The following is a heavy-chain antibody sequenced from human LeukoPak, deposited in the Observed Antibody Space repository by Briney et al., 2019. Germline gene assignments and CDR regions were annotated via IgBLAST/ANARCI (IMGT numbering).Heavy chain of an antibody. J-gene: IGHJ4*02. CDR1: GYSFTSYW. V-gene: IGHV5-10-1*01. CDR2: IDPSDSYT. Sequence: AGESLKISCKGSGYSFTSYWISWVHQMPGKGLEWMGRIDPSDSYTNYSPSFQGHVTISADKSISTAYLQWSSLKASDTAMYYCARHRDDGFADYFDYWGQGTLVTVSS. CDR3: ARHRDDGFADYFDY. D-gene: IGHD1-1*01.